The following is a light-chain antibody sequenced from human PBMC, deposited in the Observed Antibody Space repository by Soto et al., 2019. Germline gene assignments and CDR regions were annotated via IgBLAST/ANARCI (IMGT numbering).Light chain of an antibody. CDR3: QQYNNWRT. V-gene: IGKV3-15*01. Sequence: EIVMTQSPATLSVSPGERAPLSCRASQSVSSNLAWYQQKPGQAPRLLIYGASTRATGIPARFSGSGSGTEFTLNISSLQSEDFAVYYCQQYNNWRTFGQGTKVEI. J-gene: IGKJ2*01. CDR1: QSVSSN. CDR2: GAS.